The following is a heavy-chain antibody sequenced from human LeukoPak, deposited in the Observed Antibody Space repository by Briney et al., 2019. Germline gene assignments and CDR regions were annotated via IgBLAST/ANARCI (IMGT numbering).Heavy chain of an antibody. V-gene: IGHV3-23*01. J-gene: IGHJ4*02. Sequence: TGGSLRLSCAASGFTFSSYAMSWVRQAPGKGLEWVSAISGSGGSTYYADSVKGRFTISRDNSKNTLYLQMNSLRAEDTAVYYCAKDPSSGYYYDYFDYWGQGTLVTVSS. CDR3: AKDPSSGYYYDYFDY. CDR2: ISGSGGST. D-gene: IGHD3-22*01. CDR1: GFTFSSYA.